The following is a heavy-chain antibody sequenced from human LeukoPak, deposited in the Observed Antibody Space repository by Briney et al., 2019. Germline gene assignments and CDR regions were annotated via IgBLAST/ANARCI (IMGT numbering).Heavy chain of an antibody. J-gene: IGHJ4*02. CDR1: GFTFSSYE. D-gene: IGHD1-14*01. CDR2: ISTSGSSI. Sequence: GGSLRLSCAASGFTFSSYEMNWVRQAPGKGLEWVSCISTSGSSIYYADSVKGRFTISRDNARESLYLQMNSLRAEDTAVYYCARDGPGNSFDYWGQGTLVSVSP. CDR3: ARDGPGNSFDY. V-gene: IGHV3-48*03.